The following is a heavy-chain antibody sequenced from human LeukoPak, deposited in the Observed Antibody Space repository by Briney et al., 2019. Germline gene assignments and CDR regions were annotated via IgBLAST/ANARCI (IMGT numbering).Heavy chain of an antibody. V-gene: IGHV3-21*06. D-gene: IGHD3-9*01. CDR3: ARDGHGDGRLTGYSYFGMDV. J-gene: IGHJ6*02. CDR1: EFSLSSHS. Sequence: GGSLRLSWAAAEFSLSSHSMSWVRQAPGRGRGWVSSITMSSNFIYYADSVKGRFTISRDNAKNLLSLQMNSLSAEDTALYFCARDGHGDGRLTGYSYFGMDVWGQGTTVTVSS. CDR2: ITMSSNFI.